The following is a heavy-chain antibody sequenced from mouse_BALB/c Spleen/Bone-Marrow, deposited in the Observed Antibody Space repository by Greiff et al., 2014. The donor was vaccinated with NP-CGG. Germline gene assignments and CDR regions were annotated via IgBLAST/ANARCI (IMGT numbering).Heavy chain of an antibody. Sequence: EVQRVESGGGLVQPGGSLRLSCATSGFTFTDYYMSWVRQPPGKALEWLGFIRNKANGYTTEYSASVKGRFTISRDNSQSILYLQMNTLRAEDSATYYCARDISWYSDVWGAGTTVTVSS. CDR2: IRNKANGYTT. V-gene: IGHV7-3*02. J-gene: IGHJ1*01. CDR3: ARDISWYSDV. CDR1: GFTFTDYY.